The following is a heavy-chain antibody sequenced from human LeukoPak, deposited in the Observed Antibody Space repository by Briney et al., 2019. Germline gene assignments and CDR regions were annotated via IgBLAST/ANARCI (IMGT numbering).Heavy chain of an antibody. Sequence: SETLSLTCTVPGGSISSYYWSWIRQPPGKGLEWIGYIYYSGSTNYNPSLKSRVTISVDTSKNQFSLKLSSATAADTAVYYCAREERDPFTIDYWGQGTLVTVSS. CDR2: IYYSGST. J-gene: IGHJ4*02. CDR1: GGSISSYY. V-gene: IGHV4-59*01. CDR3: AREERDPFTIDY.